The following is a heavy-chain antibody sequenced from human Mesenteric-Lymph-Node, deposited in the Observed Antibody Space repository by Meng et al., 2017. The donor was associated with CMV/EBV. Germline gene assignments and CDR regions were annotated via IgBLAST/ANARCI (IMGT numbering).Heavy chain of an antibody. CDR2: INHSGST. D-gene: IGHD4-17*01. V-gene: IGHV4-34*01. J-gene: IGHJ6*02. CDR3: ASLANYGVYYYYGMDV. Sequence: GSLRLSCAASGFTFSSYAMSWIRQPPGKGLEWIGEINHSGSTNYNPSLKSRVTISVDTSKNQFSLKLSSVTAADTAVYYCASLANYGVYYYYGMDVWGQGTTVTVSS. CDR1: GFTFSSYA.